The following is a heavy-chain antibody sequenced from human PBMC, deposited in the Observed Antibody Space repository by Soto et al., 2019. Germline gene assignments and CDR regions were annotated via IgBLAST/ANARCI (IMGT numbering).Heavy chain of an antibody. CDR2: IYQSGNT. J-gene: IGHJ4*02. Sequence: TLSLTCAVSGGSINSGGCSWNWIRQPPGKGLEWIGYIYQSGNTYYNPSLKSRVTISIDRSKNQFSLRLNSVTAADTAVYYCSRARVYTDFPNSYFDFWGQGTLVTVSS. CDR3: SRARVYTDFPNSYFDF. D-gene: IGHD2-21*02. CDR1: GGSINSGGCS. V-gene: IGHV4-30-2*01.